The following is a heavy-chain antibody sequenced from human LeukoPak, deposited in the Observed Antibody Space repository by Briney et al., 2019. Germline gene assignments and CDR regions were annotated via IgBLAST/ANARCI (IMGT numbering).Heavy chain of an antibody. D-gene: IGHD6-13*01. CDR1: GFTFSNYW. V-gene: IGHV3-7*01. Sequence: GGSLRLSCAASGFTFSNYWMTWVRQAPGKGLEWVANIKEDGSEKYYVDSAKGRFTISRDNAKNSLYLQMNSLRAEDTAVYYCARAGYSSSYLDYWGQGTLVTVSS. J-gene: IGHJ4*02. CDR2: IKEDGSEK. CDR3: ARAGYSSSYLDY.